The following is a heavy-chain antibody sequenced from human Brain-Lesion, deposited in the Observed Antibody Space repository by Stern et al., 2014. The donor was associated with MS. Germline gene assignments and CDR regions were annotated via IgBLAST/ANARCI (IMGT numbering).Heavy chain of an antibody. J-gene: IGHJ6*02. CDR3: ARDHYLGMDV. Sequence: VQLVESGAEVKKPGASVKVSCKTSGYIFIGYYIHWVRQAPGQGLEWMEWINPNAGGTKYAQKFQGRVTMSRDTSISPAYVELSSLTSDDTAVYYCARDHYLGMDVWGQGTTVTVSS. D-gene: IGHD1-26*01. V-gene: IGHV1-2*02. CDR1: GYIFIGYY. CDR2: INPNAGGT.